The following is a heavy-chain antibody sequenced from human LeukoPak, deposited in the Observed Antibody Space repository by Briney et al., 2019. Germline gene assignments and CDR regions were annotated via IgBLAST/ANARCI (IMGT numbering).Heavy chain of an antibody. D-gene: IGHD7-27*01. V-gene: IGHV3-33*05. CDR2: ITNDGNYE. CDR3: ARDSITGDNSLDF. Sequence: PGGSLRLSCAASGSTFSTYGMHWVRQAPGKGLEWVSVITNDGNYEKYADAVRGRFTISRDNSKSTLYLQMNSLSAEGTAVYYCARDSITGDNSLDFWGRGTLVTVSS. J-gene: IGHJ4*02. CDR1: GSTFSTYG.